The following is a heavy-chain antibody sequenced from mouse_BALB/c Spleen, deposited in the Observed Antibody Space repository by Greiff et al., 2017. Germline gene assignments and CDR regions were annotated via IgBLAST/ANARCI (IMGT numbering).Heavy chain of an antibody. J-gene: IGHJ3*01. CDR3: ARSGGNYGWFAY. CDR1: GYTFTSYW. Sequence: VQLQQSGAELVKPGASVKLSCKASGYTFTSYWMHWVKQRPGQGLEWIGEINPSNGRTNYNEKFKSKATLTVDKSSSTAYMQLSSLTSEDSAVYYGARSGGNYGWFAYWGQGTLVTVSA. CDR2: INPSNGRT. D-gene: IGHD2-1*01. V-gene: IGHV1S81*02.